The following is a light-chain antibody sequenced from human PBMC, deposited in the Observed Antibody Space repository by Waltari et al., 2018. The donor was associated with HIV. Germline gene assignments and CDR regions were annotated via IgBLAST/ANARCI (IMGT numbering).Light chain of an antibody. V-gene: IGLV1-40*01. CDR2: GNN. Sequence: SVLTQPPSVSGAPGQTVTVSRTGSTSNLGANFDVHWYQHLPGTAPKLLIYGNNNRPSGVPARFSGSRSGSSASLAITGLQAEDEADYYCQSYDNVLTAVIFGGGTKVTVL. J-gene: IGLJ2*01. CDR3: QSYDNVLTAVI. CDR1: TSNLGANFD.